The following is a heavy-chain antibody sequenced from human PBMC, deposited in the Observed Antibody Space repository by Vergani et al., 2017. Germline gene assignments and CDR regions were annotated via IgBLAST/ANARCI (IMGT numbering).Heavy chain of an antibody. V-gene: IGHV3-66*02. Sequence: EVQLVESGGGLVQPGRSLRLSCAASGFTFDDYAMHWVRQAPGKGLEWVSIIYSGGSTYYADSVKGRFTISRDNSKNTLYLQMNSLRAEDTAVYYCAREITSARGMDVWGQGTTVTVSS. CDR2: IYSGGST. CDR3: AREITSARGMDV. CDR1: GFTFDDYA. D-gene: IGHD1-1*01. J-gene: IGHJ6*02.